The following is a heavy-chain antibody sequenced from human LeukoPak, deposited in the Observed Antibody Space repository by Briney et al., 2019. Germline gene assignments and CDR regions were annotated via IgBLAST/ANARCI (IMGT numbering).Heavy chain of an antibody. Sequence: PSETLSLTCTVSGGSISSYYWSWIRQPPGKGLEWIGYIYYSGSTNYNPSLKSRGIISVDTSKNQLSLKLSSVTAAGTAVYYCARVIAAAGTDAFDIWGQGTMVTVSS. V-gene: IGHV4-59*01. CDR2: IYYSGST. CDR1: GGSISSYY. CDR3: ARVIAAAGTDAFDI. J-gene: IGHJ3*02. D-gene: IGHD6-13*01.